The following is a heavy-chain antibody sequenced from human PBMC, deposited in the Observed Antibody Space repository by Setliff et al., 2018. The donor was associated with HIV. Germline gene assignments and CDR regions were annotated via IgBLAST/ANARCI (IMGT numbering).Heavy chain of an antibody. D-gene: IGHD3-22*01. CDR2: INHSGST. CDR1: GGSFSGYY. CDR3: ARNPAIPFYDSSGYYYRYYYYYMDV. J-gene: IGHJ6*03. Sequence: KPSETLSLTCAVYGGSFSGYYWSWIRQPPGKGLEWIGEINHSGSTNYNPSLKSRVTISVDTSKNQFSLKLSSVTAADTAVYYCARNPAIPFYDSSGYYYRYYYYYMDVWGKGTTVTVS. V-gene: IGHV4-34*01.